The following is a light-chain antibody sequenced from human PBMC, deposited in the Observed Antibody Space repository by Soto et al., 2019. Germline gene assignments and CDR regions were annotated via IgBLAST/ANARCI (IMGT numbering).Light chain of an antibody. J-gene: IGKJ1*01. CDR1: QSISSW. CDR3: QQYNSYSEWT. CDR2: DAS. V-gene: IGKV1-5*01. Sequence: DIQMTQSPSTLSASVGDRVTITCRVSQSISSWLAWYQQKPGKAPKLLIYDASSLESGVPSRFSGSGSGTEFTLTISSLQPDDFATYYCQQYNSYSEWTFGQGTKVDIK.